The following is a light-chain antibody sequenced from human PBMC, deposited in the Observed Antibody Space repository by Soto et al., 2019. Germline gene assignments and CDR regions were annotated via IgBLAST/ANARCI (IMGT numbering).Light chain of an antibody. CDR1: SSNIGSNS. J-gene: IGLJ1*01. CDR3: AAWDDSLNGYV. V-gene: IGLV1-44*01. CDR2: SSD. Sequence: QAVVTQPPSASGTPGQRVTISCSGSSSNIGSNSVNWYQQLPGAAPKLLIHSSDQRPSGVPDRFSGSKSGTSGSLAISGLQTEDEADYYCAAWDDSLNGYVFGTGTKLTVL.